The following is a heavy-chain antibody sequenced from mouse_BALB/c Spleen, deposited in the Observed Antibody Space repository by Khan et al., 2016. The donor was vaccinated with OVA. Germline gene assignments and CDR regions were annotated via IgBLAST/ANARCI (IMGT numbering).Heavy chain of an antibody. D-gene: IGHD4-1*01. CDR1: GFTFSDYY. CDR3: ARGENWSFDY. Sequence: EVQVVESGGGLVKPGGSLKLSCAASGFTFSDYYMYWVRQTPEKRLEWVATISDGGSYTYYPDSVKGRFTISRDNAKNNLYLQMSSLKSEDTAMYYCARGENWSFDYGGQGTTLTVSS. V-gene: IGHV5-4*02. CDR2: ISDGGSYT. J-gene: IGHJ2*01.